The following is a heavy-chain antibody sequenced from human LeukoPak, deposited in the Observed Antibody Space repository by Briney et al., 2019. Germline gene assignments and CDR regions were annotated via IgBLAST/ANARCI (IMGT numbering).Heavy chain of an antibody. D-gene: IGHD3-3*01. Sequence: SVKVSCKASGGTFSSYAISWVRQAPGQGLEWMGRIIPIFGTANYAQKFQGRVTITADESTSTAYMELSSLRSEDTAVYYCARKDGDFWSGYPPGAYGMDVWGQGTTVTVSS. J-gene: IGHJ6*02. CDR2: IIPIFGTA. V-gene: IGHV1-69*13. CDR3: ARKDGDFWSGYPPGAYGMDV. CDR1: GGTFSSYA.